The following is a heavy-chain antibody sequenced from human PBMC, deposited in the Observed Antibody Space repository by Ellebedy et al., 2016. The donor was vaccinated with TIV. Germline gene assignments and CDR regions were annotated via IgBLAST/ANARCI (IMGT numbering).Heavy chain of an antibody. D-gene: IGHD5-18*01. CDR2: ISASGGTT. J-gene: IGHJ3*02. V-gene: IGHV3-23*01. Sequence: GGSLRLSCAASGFTFSSYAMNWVRQAPGKGLDWVSTISASGGTTYYADSVKGRFTISRDNSKNTLYLQMNSLRAEDTAVYSCARARIQLYDAFDIWGQGTMVTVSS. CDR3: ARARIQLYDAFDI. CDR1: GFTFSSYA.